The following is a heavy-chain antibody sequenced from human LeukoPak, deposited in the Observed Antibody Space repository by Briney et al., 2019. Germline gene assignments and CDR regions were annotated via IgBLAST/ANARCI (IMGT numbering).Heavy chain of an antibody. D-gene: IGHD3-22*01. CDR2: INHSGST. V-gene: IGHV4-34*01. J-gene: IGHJ3*02. CDR1: GGSFSGYY. CDR3: ARVTTYYYDSSDAFDI. Sequence: SETLSLTCAVYGGSFSGYYWSWIRQPPGKGLEWIGDINHSGSTNYNPSLKSRVTISVDTSKNQFSLKLSSVTAADTAVYYCARVTTYYYDSSDAFDIWGQGTMVTVSS.